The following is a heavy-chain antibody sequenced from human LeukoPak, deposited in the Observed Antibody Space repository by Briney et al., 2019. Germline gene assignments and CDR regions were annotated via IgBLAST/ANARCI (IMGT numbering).Heavy chain of an antibody. J-gene: IGHJ4*02. CDR2: INGDGRTT. V-gene: IGHV3-64D*06. Sequence: GGSLRLSCSASGFIFSTYTMYRVRQAPGKGLEYVSVINGDGRTTYYIDSVKGRFTISRDNSKNTLYLQMSSLRADDTAVYYCVGDQVDDTGYLRWGQGTRVTVSA. CDR1: GFIFSTYT. D-gene: IGHD5-12*01. CDR3: VGDQVDDTGYLR.